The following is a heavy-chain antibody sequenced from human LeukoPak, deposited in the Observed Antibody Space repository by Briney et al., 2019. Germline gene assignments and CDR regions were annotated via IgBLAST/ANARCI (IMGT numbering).Heavy chain of an antibody. V-gene: IGHV3-30*02. CDR3: AKDLTGYSSGWNFDY. D-gene: IGHD6-19*01. Sequence: GGSLRLSCAASGFTFSSYAMSWVRQAPGKGLEWVAFIRYDGSNKYYADSVKGRFTISRDNSKNTLYLQMNSLRAEDTAVYYCAKDLTGYSSGWNFDYWGQGTLVTVSS. CDR1: GFTFSSYA. CDR2: IRYDGSNK. J-gene: IGHJ4*02.